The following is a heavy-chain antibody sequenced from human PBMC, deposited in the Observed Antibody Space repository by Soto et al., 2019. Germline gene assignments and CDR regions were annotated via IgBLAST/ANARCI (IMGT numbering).Heavy chain of an antibody. V-gene: IGHV2-5*01. CDR3: APRRGDDYGDATAYFDP. Sequence: QITLKESGPTLVKPTQTLTLTCTFSGFSLSTRGVGVGWIRQPPGKALERLALIYWHDDNRYSPSPRSRLSTSKATSKSLVVLTVTNVDPVDTATYYCAPRRGDDYGDATAYFDPWGQGTLVTVSS. CDR1: GFSLSTRGVG. CDR2: IYWHDDN. J-gene: IGHJ5*02. D-gene: IGHD4-17*01.